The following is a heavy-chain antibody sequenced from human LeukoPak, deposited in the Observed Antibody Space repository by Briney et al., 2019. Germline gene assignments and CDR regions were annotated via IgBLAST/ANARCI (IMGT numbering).Heavy chain of an antibody. CDR2: ISNDERNK. CDR1: GFTFTNFA. V-gene: IGHV3-30*04. D-gene: IGHD4-11*01. Sequence: PGGSLRLSCAASGFTFTNFAMHWVRQAPGKGLEWVAVISNDERNKYYADSVKGRFTISRDNAKNSLYLQMNSLRDEDTAVYYCATRKDYPYYYGMDVWGQGTTVTVSS. CDR3: ATRKDYPYYYGMDV. J-gene: IGHJ6*02.